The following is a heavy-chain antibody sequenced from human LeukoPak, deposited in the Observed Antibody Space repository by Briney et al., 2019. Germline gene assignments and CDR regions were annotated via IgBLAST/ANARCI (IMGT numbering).Heavy chain of an antibody. CDR3: AREWQQLDY. D-gene: IGHD6-13*01. Sequence: RGSLRLSCAASGFTFSSYAMHWVRQAPGKGLEWVAVISYDGSNKYYADSVKGRFTISRDNSKNTLYLQMNSLRAEDTAVYYCAREWQQLDYWGQGTLVTVSS. V-gene: IGHV3-30*04. CDR1: GFTFSSYA. CDR2: ISYDGSNK. J-gene: IGHJ4*02.